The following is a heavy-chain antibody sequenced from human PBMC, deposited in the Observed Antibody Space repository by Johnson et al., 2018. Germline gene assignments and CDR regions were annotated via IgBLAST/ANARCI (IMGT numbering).Heavy chain of an antibody. CDR1: GFTFSNAW. V-gene: IGHV3-15*01. CDR3: TTGYGVGAFDM. CDR2: IKSKTDGGTT. Sequence: VQLVESGGGLVKXGGSXRLXCTASGFTFSNAWMNWVRQAPGKGLEWVGRIKSKTDGGTTDYAAPVKGRFTISRDGSKNTLYLQMNSLKTEDTAVHYCTTGYGVGAFDMWGQGTMVTVSS. D-gene: IGHD1-1*01. J-gene: IGHJ3*02.